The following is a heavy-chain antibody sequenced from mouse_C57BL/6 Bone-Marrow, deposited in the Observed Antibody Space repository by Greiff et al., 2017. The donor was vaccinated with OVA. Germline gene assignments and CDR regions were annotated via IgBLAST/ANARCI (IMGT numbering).Heavy chain of an antibody. CDR3: ARSGQPFDY. V-gene: IGHV1-26*01. CDR2: INPNNGGT. CDR1: GYTFTDYY. Sequence: VQLKQSGPELVKPGASVKISCKASGYTFTDYYMNWVKQSHGKSLEWIGDINPNNGGTSYNQKFKGKATLTVDKSSSTAYMELRSLTSEDSAVYYCARSGQPFDYWGQGTTLTVSS. D-gene: IGHD3-3*01. J-gene: IGHJ2*01.